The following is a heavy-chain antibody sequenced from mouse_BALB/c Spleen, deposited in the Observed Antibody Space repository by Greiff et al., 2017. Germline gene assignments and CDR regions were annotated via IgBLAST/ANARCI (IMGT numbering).Heavy chain of an antibody. CDR2: ILPGSGST. V-gene: IGHV1-9*01. CDR3: ARTYYRYEGYAMDY. D-gene: IGHD2-14*01. CDR1: GYTFSSYW. Sequence: QVHVKQSGAELMKPGASVKISCKATGYTFSSYWIEWVKQRPGHGLEWIGEILPGSGSTNYNEKFKGKATFTADTSSNTAYMQLSSLTSEDSAVYYCARTYYRYEGYAMDYWGQGTSVTVSS. J-gene: IGHJ4*01.